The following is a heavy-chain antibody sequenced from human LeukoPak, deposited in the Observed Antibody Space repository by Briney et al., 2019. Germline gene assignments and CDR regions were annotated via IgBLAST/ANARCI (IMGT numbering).Heavy chain of an antibody. D-gene: IGHD4-17*01. J-gene: IGHJ6*02. CDR2: IYSGGST. V-gene: IGHV3-53*01. CDR1: GFTVSSNY. Sequence: PRGSLRLSCAASGFTVSSNYMSWVRQAPGKGLEWVSVIYSGGSTYYADSVKGRFTISRDNSKNTLYLQMNSLRAEDTAVYYCARNTLPYGDYGVIYYYGMDVWGQGTTVTVSS. CDR3: ARNTLPYGDYGVIYYYGMDV.